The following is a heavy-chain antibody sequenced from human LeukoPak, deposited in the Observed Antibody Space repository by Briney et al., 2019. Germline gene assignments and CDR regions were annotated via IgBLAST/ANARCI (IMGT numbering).Heavy chain of an antibody. V-gene: IGHV3-49*04. CDR2: IRSKAYGRTT. Sequence: RSLRLSRTAPVFTLGDYAMSCVRQTPGKGLERGCFIRSKAYGRTTEYAASVKGRFIISRDDSKSIAYLQMNSLKTEDTAVYYCTRGGDYYGSSGLRIWGQGTMVTVSS. J-gene: IGHJ3*02. CDR1: VFTLGDYA. D-gene: IGHD3-22*01. CDR3: TRGGDYYGSSGLRI.